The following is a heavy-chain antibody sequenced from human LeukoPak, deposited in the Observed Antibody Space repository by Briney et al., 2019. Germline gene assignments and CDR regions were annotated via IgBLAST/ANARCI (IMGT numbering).Heavy chain of an antibody. CDR1: GGTFISYA. J-gene: IGHJ3*02. D-gene: IGHD3-22*01. CDR3: ARDFYRYDSSGYLDAFDI. Sequence: SVKVSCKASGGTFISYAISWVRQAPGQGGEWMGRIIPIFGTANYAQKFQGRVTITTDESTSTAYMELSSLRSEDTAVYYCARDFYRYDSSGYLDAFDIWGQGTMVTVSS. V-gene: IGHV1-69*05. CDR2: IIPIFGTA.